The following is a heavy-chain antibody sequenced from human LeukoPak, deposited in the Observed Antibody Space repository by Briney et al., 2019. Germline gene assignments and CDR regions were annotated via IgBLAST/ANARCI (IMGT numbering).Heavy chain of an antibody. V-gene: IGHV3-21*01. CDR3: ARDQYYYDSSGYYP. Sequence: GGSLRLSCAASGFTFSSYSMNWVRQAPGKGLEWVSSISSSSSYIYYADSVKGRFTISRDNAKNTLYLQMNSLRAEDTAVYYCARDQYYYDSSGYYPWGQGTLVTVSS. D-gene: IGHD3-22*01. CDR1: GFTFSSYS. CDR2: ISSSSSYI. J-gene: IGHJ5*02.